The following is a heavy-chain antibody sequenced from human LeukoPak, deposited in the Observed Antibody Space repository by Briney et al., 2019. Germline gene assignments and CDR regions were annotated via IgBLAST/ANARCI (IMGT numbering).Heavy chain of an antibody. CDR1: GYTFTSYY. V-gene: IGHV1-46*01. Sequence: GASVKVSCKASGYTFTSYYMHWVRQAPGQGLEWMGIINPSGGSTSYAQKFQGRVTMTRDMSTSTVYMELSSLRSEDTAVYYCARVPTYYYGSGSYPPRGDWGQGTLVTVSS. J-gene: IGHJ4*02. CDR2: INPSGGST. CDR3: ARVPTYYYGSGSYPPRGD. D-gene: IGHD3-10*01.